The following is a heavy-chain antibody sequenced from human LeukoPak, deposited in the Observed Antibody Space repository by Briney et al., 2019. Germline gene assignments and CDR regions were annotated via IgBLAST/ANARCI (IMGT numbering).Heavy chain of an antibody. J-gene: IGHJ6*02. CDR1: GFTFSSYG. D-gene: IGHD6-19*01. V-gene: IGHV3-33*01. CDR3: ARDLAPYSSGWYYYYYGMDV. CDR2: IWYDGSNK. Sequence: GGSLRLSCAASGFTFSSYGMHLVRQAPGKGLEWVAVIWYDGSNKYYVDSVKGRFTISRDNSKNTLYLQMNSLRAEDTAVYYCARDLAPYSSGWYYYYYGMDVWGQGTTVTVSS.